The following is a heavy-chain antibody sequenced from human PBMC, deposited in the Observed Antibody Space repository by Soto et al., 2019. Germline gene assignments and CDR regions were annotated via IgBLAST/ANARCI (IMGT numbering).Heavy chain of an antibody. D-gene: IGHD4-17*01. J-gene: IGHJ6*02. CDR2: IYPGDSDT. CDR3: ARHDRGDYYYYGLGV. Sequence: LGESLKISCKGSGYSFTSYWIGWVRQMPGKGPEWMGIIYPGDSDTRYSPSFQGQVTISADKSISTAYLQMSGLREEDTAVYYCARHDRGDYYYYGLGVWGQGTTVTVSS. V-gene: IGHV5-51*01. CDR1: GYSFTSYW.